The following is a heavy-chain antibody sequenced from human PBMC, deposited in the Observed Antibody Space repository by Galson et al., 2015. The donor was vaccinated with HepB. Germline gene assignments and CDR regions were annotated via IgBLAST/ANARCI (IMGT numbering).Heavy chain of an antibody. CDR2: IYYSGST. J-gene: IGHJ2*01. CDR3: ARGGGGYSYGSYWYFDL. D-gene: IGHD5-18*01. V-gene: IGHV4-39*07. Sequence: LSLTCTVSGGSISSSSYYWGWIRQPPGKGLEWIGSIYYSGSTYYNPSLKSRVTISVDTSKNQFSLKLSSVTAADTAVYYCARGGGGYSYGSYWYFDLWGRGTLVTVSS. CDR1: GGSISSSSYY.